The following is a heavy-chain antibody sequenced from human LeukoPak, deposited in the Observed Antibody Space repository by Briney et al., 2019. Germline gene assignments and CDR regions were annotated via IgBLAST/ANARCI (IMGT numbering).Heavy chain of an antibody. CDR2: IFNSDI. CDR1: GASISSGGYY. CDR3: VGEEYTTLSIDV. V-gene: IGHV4-31*02. J-gene: IGHJ6*03. D-gene: IGHD2/OR15-2a*01. Sequence: SETLSLTCAVSGASISSGGYYWSWIRQHPGRGLEWIGYIFNSDIYYNPSLKSRIIISVDTSKNQFSLKMTSVTAADTAVYYCVGEEYTTLSIDVWGKGTPVTVSS.